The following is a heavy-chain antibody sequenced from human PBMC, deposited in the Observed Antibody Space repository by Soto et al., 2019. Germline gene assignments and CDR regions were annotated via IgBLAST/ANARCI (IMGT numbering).Heavy chain of an antibody. V-gene: IGHV1-3*01. CDR1: GYTFTSYA. CDR2: INAGNGNT. Sequence: QVQLVQSGAEVKKPGASVKVSCKASGYTFTSYAMHWVRQAPGQRLEWMGWINAGNGNTKYSQKFQGRVTITRDTSASTAYMELSSLRSEDTAVYYCARGGYCSGGSCYPATLGYWGQGTLVTVSS. J-gene: IGHJ4*02. D-gene: IGHD2-15*01. CDR3: ARGGYCSGGSCYPATLGY.